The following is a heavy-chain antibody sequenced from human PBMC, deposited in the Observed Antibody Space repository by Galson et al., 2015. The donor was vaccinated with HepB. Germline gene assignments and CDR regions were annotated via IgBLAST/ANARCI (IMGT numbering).Heavy chain of an antibody. CDR1: GFTFSSYA. V-gene: IGHV3-30*04. J-gene: IGHJ4*02. Sequence: SLRLSCAASGFTFSSYAMHWVRQAPGKGLEWVAVISYDGSNKYYADSVKGRFTISRDNSKNTLYLQMNSLRAEDTAVYYCARGSAAAGLFDYWGQGTLVTVSS. CDR3: ARGSAAAGLFDY. D-gene: IGHD6-13*01. CDR2: ISYDGSNK.